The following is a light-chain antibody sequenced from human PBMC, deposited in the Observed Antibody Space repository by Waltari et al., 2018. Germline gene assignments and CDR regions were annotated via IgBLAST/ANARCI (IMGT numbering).Light chain of an antibody. J-gene: IGLJ2*01. CDR1: SSNIGNNV. CDR2: RND. Sequence: QSVLTQPPSESGTPGQRVTISCSGSSSNIGNNVVNWYQQVPGTTPNLLIYRNDHRPSGVPDRISGSKSGTSASLAISGLQSEDEAHYYCAAWDDSLNGRWVFGGGTKLTVL. CDR3: AAWDDSLNGRWV. V-gene: IGLV1-44*01.